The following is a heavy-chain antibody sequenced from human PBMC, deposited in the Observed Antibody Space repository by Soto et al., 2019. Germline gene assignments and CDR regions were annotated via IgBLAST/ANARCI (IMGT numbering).Heavy chain of an antibody. Sequence: PSETLSLTCPVSSGSISVTIDFWGWVRQPPGKGLGWIWHIDYGGTAYFSPSPATRVTFHVHTSKNQFSRTPYSVTAADTAVYYCARITGRHLDYWGQGILVTVS. D-gene: IGHD1-20*01. CDR1: SGSISVTIDF. CDR3: ARITGRHLDY. V-gene: IGHV4-39*01. CDR2: IDYGGTA. J-gene: IGHJ4*02.